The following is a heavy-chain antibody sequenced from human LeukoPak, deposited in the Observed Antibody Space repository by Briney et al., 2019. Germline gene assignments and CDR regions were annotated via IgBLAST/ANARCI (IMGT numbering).Heavy chain of an antibody. CDR3: TSRYCNRTNCYAFDYYYYMDV. Sequence: GGSLRLSCAASGFTFSGSAMHWVRQASGKGLEWVGRIRSKANSYATEYAASVKGRFTISRDDSKNTAYLQMNSLKTKDTAVYYCTSRYCNRTNCYAFDYYYYMDVWGKGITVTVSS. V-gene: IGHV3-73*01. D-gene: IGHD2-2*01. J-gene: IGHJ6*03. CDR2: IRSKANSYAT. CDR1: GFTFSGSA.